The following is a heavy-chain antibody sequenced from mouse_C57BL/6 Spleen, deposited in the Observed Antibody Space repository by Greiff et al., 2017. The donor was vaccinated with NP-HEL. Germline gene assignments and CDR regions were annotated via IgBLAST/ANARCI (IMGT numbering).Heavy chain of an antibody. D-gene: IGHD5-1*01. J-gene: IGHJ1*03. V-gene: IGHV1-76*01. CDR3: ARESTWYFDV. CDR2: IYPGSGNT. CDR1: GYTFTDYY. Sequence: QVQLQQSGAELVRPGASVKLSCKASGYTFTDYYINWLQQRPGQGLEWIARIYPGSGNTYYNEKFKGKATLTAEKSSSTAYMQLSSLTSEDSAVYFCARESTWYFDVWGTGTTVTVSS.